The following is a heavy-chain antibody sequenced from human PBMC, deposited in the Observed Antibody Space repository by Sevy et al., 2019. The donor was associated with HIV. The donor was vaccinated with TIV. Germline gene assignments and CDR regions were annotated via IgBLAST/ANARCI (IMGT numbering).Heavy chain of an antibody. CDR2: IYYSGST. CDR3: ARTYDSSVIDAFDI. D-gene: IGHD3-22*01. V-gene: IGHV4-39*01. Sequence: SETLSLTCTVSGGSISSSSYYWGWIRQPPGKGLEWIGSIYYSGSTYYNPSLKSRVTISGDTSKNQFSLKLSSVTAADTAVYYCARTYDSSVIDAFDIWGQGTMVTVSS. CDR1: GGSISSSSYY. J-gene: IGHJ3*02.